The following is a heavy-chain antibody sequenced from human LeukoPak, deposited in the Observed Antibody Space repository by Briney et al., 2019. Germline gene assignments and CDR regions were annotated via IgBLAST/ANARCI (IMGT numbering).Heavy chain of an antibody. V-gene: IGHV3-23*01. Sequence: GGSLRLSCAASGFTFRSYAMSWVRQAPGKGLEWVSSISGSGGSTYCADSVKGRFTISRDNSKNTLYLQMNSLRVENTAVYSCARGGSYSSTAFDIWGQGTMVTVSA. J-gene: IGHJ3*02. CDR2: ISGSGGST. CDR3: ARGGSYSSTAFDI. CDR1: GFTFRSYA. D-gene: IGHD1-26*01.